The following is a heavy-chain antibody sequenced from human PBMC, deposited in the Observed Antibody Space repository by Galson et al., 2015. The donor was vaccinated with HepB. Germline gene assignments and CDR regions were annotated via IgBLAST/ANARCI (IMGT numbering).Heavy chain of an antibody. V-gene: IGHV3-48*04. D-gene: IGHD3-3*01. CDR1: GLTFSSYS. Sequence: SLRLSCAASGLTFSSYSMNWVRQAPGKGLEWVSYISSSSSTIYYADSVKGRFTISRDNAKNSLYLQMNSLRAEDTAVYYCARGLSVLEWLTPIDYWGQGTLVTVSS. CDR2: ISSSSSTI. CDR3: ARGLSVLEWLTPIDY. J-gene: IGHJ4*02.